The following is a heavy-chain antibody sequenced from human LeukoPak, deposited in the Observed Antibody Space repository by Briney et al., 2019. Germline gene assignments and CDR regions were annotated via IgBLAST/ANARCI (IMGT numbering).Heavy chain of an antibody. D-gene: IGHD6-13*01. V-gene: IGHV3-23*01. CDR2: VTSSGGST. CDR3: ARRGYSSPGPFDI. J-gene: IGHJ3*02. CDR1: GFTFSGFS. Sequence: GGSLRLSCAASGFTFSGFSMTWVRQAPGKGLEWVSTVTSSGGSTYYADSVKGRFTNSRDNSKNTLYLQMNSLRAEDTAVYYCARRGYSSPGPFDIWGQGTMVTVSS.